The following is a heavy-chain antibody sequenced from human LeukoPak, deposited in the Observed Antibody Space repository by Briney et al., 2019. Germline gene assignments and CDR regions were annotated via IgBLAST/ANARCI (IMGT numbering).Heavy chain of an antibody. CDR2: IYYSGST. Sequence: SETLSLTCTVSGGSVSSGSYYWSCIRQPPGKGLEWIGYIYYSGSTNYNPSLKSRVTISVDTSKNQFSLKLSSVTAADTAVYYCARLRVATIWDLYYYYYYGMDVWGQGTTVTVSS. V-gene: IGHV4-61*01. CDR1: GGSVSSGSYY. D-gene: IGHD5-12*01. CDR3: ARLRVATIWDLYYYYYYGMDV. J-gene: IGHJ6*02.